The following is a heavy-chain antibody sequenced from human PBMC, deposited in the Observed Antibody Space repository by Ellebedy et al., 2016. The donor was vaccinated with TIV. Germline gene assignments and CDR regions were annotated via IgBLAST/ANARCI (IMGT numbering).Heavy chain of an antibody. V-gene: IGHV4-39*02. D-gene: IGHD4-23*01. CDR1: GGSISSSSYY. CDR2: IYYTGST. J-gene: IGHJ3*02. Sequence: SETLSLXXIVSGGSISSSSYYWGWIRQPPGKGLEWIGSIYYTGSTYYNPSLKSRVTISLDTSKKQFSLKLSSVTAADTAVYYCARDRYGATVVTNGADDAFDIWGQGTMVTVSS. CDR3: ARDRYGATVVTNGADDAFDI.